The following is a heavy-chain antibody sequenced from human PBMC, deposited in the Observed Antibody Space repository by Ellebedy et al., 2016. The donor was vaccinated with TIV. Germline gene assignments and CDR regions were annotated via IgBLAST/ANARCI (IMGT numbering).Heavy chain of an antibody. CDR3: ARDQGGLTIFGVILNVDYYYGMDV. Sequence: PGGSLRLSCAASGFMFSNYWMTWVRQIPGKGLEWVANIKQDGSERNYVDSVKGRFTIARDNPKNSLYLYMNSLRAEDTAVYFCARDQGGLTIFGVILNVDYYYGMDVWGQGTTVTVSS. CDR1: GFMFSNYW. CDR2: IKQDGSER. D-gene: IGHD3-3*01. J-gene: IGHJ6*02. V-gene: IGHV3-7*01.